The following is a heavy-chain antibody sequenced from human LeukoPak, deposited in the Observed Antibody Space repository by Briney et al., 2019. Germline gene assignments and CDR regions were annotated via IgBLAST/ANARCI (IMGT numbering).Heavy chain of an antibody. V-gene: IGHV3-48*01. CDR2: ISSSSSTI. CDR1: GFTFSSYS. CDR3: ARDHQGWLQFDKIWGAFDI. J-gene: IGHJ3*02. Sequence: PGGSLRLSCAASGFTFSSYSMNWVRQAPGKGLEWVSYISSSSSTIYYADSVKGRFTISRDNAKNSLYLQMNSLRAEDTAVYYCARDHQGWLQFDKIWGAFDIWGQGTMVTVSS. D-gene: IGHD5-24*01.